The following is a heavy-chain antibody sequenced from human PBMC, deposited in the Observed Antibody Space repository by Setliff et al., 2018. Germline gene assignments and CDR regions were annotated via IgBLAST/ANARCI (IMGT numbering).Heavy chain of an antibody. CDR1: GDSFSDYY. Sequence: NPSETLSLTCAVYGDSFSDYYWSWIRQPPGKGLEWIEEINHRGSTNYSPSLQSRVSMSVDASKNQFSLKLASVTAADTAVYYCGRVDFTMIQGVVGHWGQGTLVTVSS. CDR2: INHRGST. J-gene: IGHJ1*01. D-gene: IGHD3-10*01. CDR3: GRVDFTMIQGVVGH. V-gene: IGHV4-34*01.